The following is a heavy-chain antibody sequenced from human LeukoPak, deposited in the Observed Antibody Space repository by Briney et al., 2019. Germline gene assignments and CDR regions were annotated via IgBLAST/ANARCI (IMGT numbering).Heavy chain of an antibody. CDR1: GFTFTSSA. J-gene: IGHJ5*02. CDR3: ARDNSVRDEAWWFNP. CDR2: IVVGSGNT. D-gene: IGHD5-24*01. V-gene: IGHV1-58*02. Sequence: SVKVSCKASGFTFTSSAMQWVRQARGQRLEWIGWIVVGSGNTNYAQKFQGRVTLTRDMSTSTDCLELSSLRSEDTAVYYCARDNSVRDEAWWFNPWGQGTLVTVSS.